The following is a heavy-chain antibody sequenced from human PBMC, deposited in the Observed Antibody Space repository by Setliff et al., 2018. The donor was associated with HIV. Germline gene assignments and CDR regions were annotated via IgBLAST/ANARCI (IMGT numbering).Heavy chain of an antibody. J-gene: IGHJ1*01. CDR1: GYNFANYW. CDR2: VYPGDSDT. Sequence: PGESLKISCKGSGYNFANYWIGWVRQMPGKGLEWMGIVYPGDSDTKYSPSFRGQFAITADKSSTTAYLQWSSLKASDTAIYYCATSDYGGYSGHFQHWGQGILVTVSS. D-gene: IGHD4-17*01. CDR3: ATSDYGGYSGHFQH. V-gene: IGHV5-51*01.